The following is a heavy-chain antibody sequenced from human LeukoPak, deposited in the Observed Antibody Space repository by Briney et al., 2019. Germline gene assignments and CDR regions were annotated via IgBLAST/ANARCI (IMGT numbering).Heavy chain of an antibody. CDR1: GFTFSTYS. CDR3: ARAIGTTGTPGSY. CDR2: ISSSGSTI. V-gene: IGHV3-48*04. Sequence: GGSLRLSCAASGFTFSTYSMNWVRQAPGKGLEWVSYISSSGSTIYYADSVKGRFTSSRDNAKNFLYLQLNSLRAEDTAVYYCARAIGTTGTPGSYWGQGTLVTVSS. D-gene: IGHD1-1*01. J-gene: IGHJ4*02.